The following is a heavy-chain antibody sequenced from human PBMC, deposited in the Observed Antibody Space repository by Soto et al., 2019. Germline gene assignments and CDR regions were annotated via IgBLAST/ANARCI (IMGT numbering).Heavy chain of an antibody. CDR2: IIPIFGTA. J-gene: IGHJ4*02. D-gene: IGHD1-26*01. CDR3: AVAREGSYGASNFGY. CDR1: GGTFSSYA. V-gene: IGHV1-69*12. Sequence: QVQLVQSGAEVKKPGSSVKVSCKASGGTFSSYAISWVRQAPGQGLEWMGGIIPIFGTANYAQKFQGRVTSTADESTSRANMELSSLRSEDTAVYYGAVAREGSYGASNFGYWGQGTLVTVSS.